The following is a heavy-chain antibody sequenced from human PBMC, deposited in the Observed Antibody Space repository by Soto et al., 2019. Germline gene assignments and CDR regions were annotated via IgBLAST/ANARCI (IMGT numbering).Heavy chain of an antibody. V-gene: IGHV4-61*01. J-gene: IGHJ4*02. Sequence: PSETLSLTCTVSGGSISSSSYYWSWIRQPPGKGLEWIGYIYYSGSTNYNPSLKSRVTISVDTSKNQFSLKLSSVTAADTAVYYCARGGYCSGGSCYTNFPVDYWGQGTLVTVSS. CDR3: ARGGYCSGGSCYTNFPVDY. CDR1: GGSISSSSYY. CDR2: IYYSGST. D-gene: IGHD2-15*01.